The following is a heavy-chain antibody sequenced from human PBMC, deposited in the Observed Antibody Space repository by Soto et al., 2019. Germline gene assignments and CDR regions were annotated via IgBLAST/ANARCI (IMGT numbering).Heavy chain of an antibody. D-gene: IGHD3-3*01. V-gene: IGHV3-21*01. J-gene: IGHJ6*02. CDR3: ARSWNYYYYYGMDV. Sequence: GGSLRLSCSASGFTFSSYSMNWVRQAPGKGLEWVSSISSSSSYIYYADSVKGRFTISRDNAKNSLCLQMNSLRAEDTAVYSCARSWNYYYYYGMDVWGQGTTVTVS. CDR2: ISSSSSYI. CDR1: GFTFSSYS.